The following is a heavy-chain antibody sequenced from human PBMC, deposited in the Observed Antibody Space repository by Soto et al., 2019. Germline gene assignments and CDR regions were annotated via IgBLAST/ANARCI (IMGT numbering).Heavy chain of an antibody. V-gene: IGHV3-48*02. J-gene: IGHJ6*02. CDR3: ARPNYGMDV. Sequence: EVQLVESGGGLVQPGGSLRLSCAASGFTFSDYRMTWVHQAPGKGLEWISYISSSSTNIYYADSVKGRFTISRDNAKNSLYLQMNSLRDDDTAVYYCARPNYGMDVWGQGTTVTVSS. CDR2: ISSSSTNI. CDR1: GFTFSDYR.